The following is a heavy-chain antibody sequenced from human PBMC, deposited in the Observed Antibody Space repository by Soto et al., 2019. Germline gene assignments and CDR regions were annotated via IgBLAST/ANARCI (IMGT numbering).Heavy chain of an antibody. J-gene: IGHJ4*02. CDR1: GGSISSYY. Sequence: PSETLSLTCTVSGGSISSYYWSWIRQPPGKGLEWIGYIYYSGSTNYNPSLKSRVTISVDKSKSQFSLKLNSVTAADSAVYFCARLEGLATIAYYFDLWGQGALVTVS. CDR2: IYYSGST. V-gene: IGHV4-59*08. CDR3: ARLEGLATIAYYFDL. D-gene: IGHD3-9*01.